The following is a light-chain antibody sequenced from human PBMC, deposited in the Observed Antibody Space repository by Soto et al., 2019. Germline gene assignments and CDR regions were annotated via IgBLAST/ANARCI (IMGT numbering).Light chain of an antibody. J-gene: IGKJ5*01. CDR3: QQTYSTTIT. CDR1: QSIDIY. CDR2: AAS. V-gene: IGKV1-39*01. Sequence: DIQMTQSPSSLSASVGDRVTITCRASQSIDIYLNWYQQKPGSAPKVLIYAASSLQSGVPSRFSGSGSGTAFPLTISNQLLEDFAAYYYQQTYSTTITFGPGTLL.